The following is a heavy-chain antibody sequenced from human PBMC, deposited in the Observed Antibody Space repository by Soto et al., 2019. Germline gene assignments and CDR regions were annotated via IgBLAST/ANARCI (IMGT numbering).Heavy chain of an antibody. J-gene: IGHJ6*02. CDR2: IYYDGTT. CDR1: SGSISSTSYY. V-gene: IGHV4-39*01. Sequence: SETLSLICTVSSGSISSTSYYWAWIRQPPGKGLEWIGAIYYDGTTYYTGSLKSRVSISVDTSKNQFSLKVNSVTAADTAVYFCARQGRNTKIVLVKHYAADFWGQGTAVTVSS. CDR3: ARQGRNTKIVLVKHYAADF. D-gene: IGHD3-22*01.